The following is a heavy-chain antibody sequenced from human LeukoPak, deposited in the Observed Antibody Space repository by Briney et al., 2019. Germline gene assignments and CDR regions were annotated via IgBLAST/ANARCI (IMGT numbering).Heavy chain of an antibody. CDR3: AREPHRVLVPGPPDF. CDR1: GGLFSGYY. D-gene: IGHD1-14*01. J-gene: IGHJ4*02. CDR2: INHTGDT. Sequence: SETLSLTCSVSGGLFSGYYWSWIRQSPGRGLEWIGEINHTGDTNYNPSLQSRVSKSIDTSKRQFSLRLISVTAADTAVYYCAREPHRVLVPGPPDFWGQGILVTVSS. V-gene: IGHV4-34*01.